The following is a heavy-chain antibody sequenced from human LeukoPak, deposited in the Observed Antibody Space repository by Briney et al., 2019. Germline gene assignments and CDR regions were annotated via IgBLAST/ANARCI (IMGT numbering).Heavy chain of an antibody. CDR1: GGSFSAYY. V-gene: IGHV4-34*01. CDR2: INHSGST. J-gene: IGHJ6*03. Sequence: SETLSLTCAVYGGSFSAYYWSWIRQPPGKRLEWIGEINHSGSTNYNPSLKSRVTISVDPSNNQFSRKLSSVTAADTAVYYCARGGVCSSTSCYKAYYYYYYMDVWGKGTTVTVSS. D-gene: IGHD2-2*02. CDR3: ARGGVCSSTSCYKAYYYYYYMDV.